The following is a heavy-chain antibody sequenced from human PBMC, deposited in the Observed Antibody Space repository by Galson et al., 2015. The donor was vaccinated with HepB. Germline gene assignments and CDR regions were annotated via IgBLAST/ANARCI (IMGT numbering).Heavy chain of an antibody. Sequence: LRLSCAASGFTFSSYSMNWVRQAPGKGLEWVSSISSSSSYIYYADSVKGRFTISRDNAKNSLYLQMNSLRAEDTAVYYCARDSYYDFWSGYQSYYYYYMDVWGKGTTVTVSS. CDR3: ARDSYYDFWSGYQSYYYYYMDV. CDR1: GFTFSSYS. D-gene: IGHD3-3*01. CDR2: ISSSSSYI. J-gene: IGHJ6*03. V-gene: IGHV3-21*01.